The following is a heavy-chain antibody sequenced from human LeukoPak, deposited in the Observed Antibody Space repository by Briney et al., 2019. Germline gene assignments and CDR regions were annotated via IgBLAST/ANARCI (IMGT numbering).Heavy chain of an antibody. CDR2: ISGYNGNT. Sequence: ASVKVSCKAFGYTFTRHGLSWVRQAPGQGLEWMGWISGYNGNTDYAQKFQGRVTMTTDTSTSTAYMELRSLRSDDTAVYYCARHAPLFGVIIIPFDYWGQGTLVTVSS. J-gene: IGHJ4*02. CDR3: ARHAPLFGVIIIPFDY. CDR1: GYTFTRHG. V-gene: IGHV1-18*01. D-gene: IGHD3-3*01.